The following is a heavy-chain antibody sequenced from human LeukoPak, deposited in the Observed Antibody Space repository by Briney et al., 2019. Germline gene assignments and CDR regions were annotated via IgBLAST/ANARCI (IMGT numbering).Heavy chain of an antibody. J-gene: IGHJ4*01. CDR3: ARLQTQNSAYAPFDF. Sequence: GESLKISCTGSGYSFTTYFIGWVRQMPGKGLEWMGIICPGDSDTRYGPSFQGQVTISADISAAYRQWRSLKASDTAMYYCARLQTQNSAYAPFDFWGQESLVTVSS. CDR1: GYSFTTYF. V-gene: IGHV5-51*01. CDR2: ICPGDSDT. D-gene: IGHD5-12*01.